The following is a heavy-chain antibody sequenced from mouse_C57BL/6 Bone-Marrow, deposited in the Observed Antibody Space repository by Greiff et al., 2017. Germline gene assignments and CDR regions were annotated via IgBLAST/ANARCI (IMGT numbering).Heavy chain of an antibody. Sequence: EVQLQQSGAELVRPGASVKLSCTASGFNIKDDYMHWVKQRPEQGLEWIGWIDPENGDTEYASKFQGKATITADTSSNTAYQQLSSLTSEDTAVYYCTTYYYASYYFDYWGQGTTLTVSA. CDR1: GFNIKDDY. CDR2: IDPENGDT. J-gene: IGHJ2*01. V-gene: IGHV14-4*01. CDR3: TTYYYASYYFDY. D-gene: IGHD1-1*01.